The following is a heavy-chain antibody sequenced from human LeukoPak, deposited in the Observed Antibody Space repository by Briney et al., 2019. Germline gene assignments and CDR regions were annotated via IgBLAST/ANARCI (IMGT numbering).Heavy chain of an antibody. CDR2: ISSSSSYI. Sequence: PGGSLRLSCAASGFTFSSYSMNWVRQAPGKGLEWVSSISSSSSYIYYADSAKGRFTISRDNAKNPLYLQMNSLRAEDTAVYYCARAVEAVAGTGFDYWGQGTLVTVSS. CDR3: ARAVEAVAGTGFDY. V-gene: IGHV3-21*01. D-gene: IGHD6-19*01. CDR1: GFTFSSYS. J-gene: IGHJ4*02.